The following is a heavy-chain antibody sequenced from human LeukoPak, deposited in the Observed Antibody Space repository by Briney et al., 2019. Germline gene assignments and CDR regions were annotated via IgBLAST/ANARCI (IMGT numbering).Heavy chain of an antibody. D-gene: IGHD6-19*01. J-gene: IGHJ3*02. V-gene: IGHV3-9*01. CDR3: ARERSGQWLDRDAFDI. CDR1: GFTFDDYA. Sequence: PGGSLRLSCAASGFTFDDYAMHWVRQAPGKGLEWVSGISWNSGSIGYADSVKGRFTISRDNAKNSLYLQMNSLRSDDTAVYYCARERSGQWLDRDAFDIWGQGTMVTVSS. CDR2: ISWNSGSI.